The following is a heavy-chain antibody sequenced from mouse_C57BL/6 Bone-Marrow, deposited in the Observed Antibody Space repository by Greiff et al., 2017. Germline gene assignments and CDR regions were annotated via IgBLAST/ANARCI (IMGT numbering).Heavy chain of an antibody. Sequence: EVQLQESGGGLVQPGGSMKLSCAASGFTFSDAWMDWVRQSPEKGLEWVAEIRNKANNHATYYAESVKGRFTISRDDSKSSVYLQMNSLRAEDTGIYYCTGTTTVVDYAMDYWGQGTSVTVSS. CDR2: IRNKANNHAT. V-gene: IGHV6-6*01. D-gene: IGHD1-1*01. CDR3: TGTTTVVDYAMDY. CDR1: GFTFSDAW. J-gene: IGHJ4*01.